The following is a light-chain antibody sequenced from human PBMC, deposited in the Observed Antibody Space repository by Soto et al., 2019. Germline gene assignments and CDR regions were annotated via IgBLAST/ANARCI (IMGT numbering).Light chain of an antibody. V-gene: IGLV2-14*01. J-gene: IGLJ1*01. CDR1: SSDVGGYNY. CDR2: EVS. CDR3: SSYTSSRTLV. Sequence: QSALTQPASVSGSPGQSITISCTGTSSDVGGYNYVSWYQQHPGKAPKLMIYEVSNRPSGVSNRFSGSKSGNTASLTISGLHSEDEADYYCSSYTSSRTLVFGTGTKLPVL.